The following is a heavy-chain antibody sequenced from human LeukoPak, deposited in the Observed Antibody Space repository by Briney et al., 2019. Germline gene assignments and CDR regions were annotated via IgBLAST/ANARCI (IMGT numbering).Heavy chain of an antibody. J-gene: IGHJ4*02. CDR2: MYYSGST. Sequence: SETLSLTCSVSGGSISSSSYYWGWIRQLPGKGLEWIGSMYYSGSTYYNPSLTSRVTISLDTSKNQFSLNLSSVTAADTAVYYCASDGSGNYYWDDWGQGTLVTVSS. CDR1: GGSISSSSYY. V-gene: IGHV4-39*07. CDR3: ASDGSGNYYWDD. D-gene: IGHD1-26*01.